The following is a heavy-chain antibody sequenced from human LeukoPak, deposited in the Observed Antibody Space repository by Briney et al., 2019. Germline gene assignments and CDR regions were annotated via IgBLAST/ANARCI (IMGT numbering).Heavy chain of an antibody. CDR1: GDSISSGRNY. J-gene: IGHJ4*02. CDR3: ARHLSGTTMSHYFDF. CDR2: IYSSGNT. D-gene: IGHD1-1*01. V-gene: IGHV4-39*01. Sequence: PSETLFLTCSVSGDSISSGRNYWGWIRQSPGKGLEWIASIYSSGNTHSNPSLKSRVSISVDTSKNQVSLKLYSVTASDAAIYYCARHLSGTTMSHYFDFWGQGTLVTVSS.